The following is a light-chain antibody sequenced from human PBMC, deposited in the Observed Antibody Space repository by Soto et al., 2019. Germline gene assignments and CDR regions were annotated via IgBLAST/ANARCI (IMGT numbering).Light chain of an antibody. Sequence: QSVLTQPPSASGILGQTVTLSCSGSPSNIGSNYVYWYQQLPGTAPKLLIYSNNQRPSGVPDRFSGSKSGTSGSLAISGLRSEDEADYYCAAWEDSVNLWLFGGGTKLTVL. V-gene: IGLV1-47*02. CDR3: AAWEDSVNLWL. J-gene: IGLJ3*02. CDR2: SNN. CDR1: PSNIGSNY.